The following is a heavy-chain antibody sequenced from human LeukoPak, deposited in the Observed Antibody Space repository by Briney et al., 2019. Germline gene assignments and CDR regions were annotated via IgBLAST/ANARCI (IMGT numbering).Heavy chain of an antibody. V-gene: IGHV1-46*01. D-gene: IGHD5-18*01. CDR1: GYTFTSYY. CDR2: INPSGGST. CDR3: AREPPAMGFDP. J-gene: IGHJ5*02. Sequence: ASVKVSCKASGYTFTSYYMHWVRQAPGQGLEWMGIINPSGGSTSYAQKFRGRVTMTRDTSTSTVYMELSSLRSEDTAVYYCAREPPAMGFDPWGQGTLVTVSS.